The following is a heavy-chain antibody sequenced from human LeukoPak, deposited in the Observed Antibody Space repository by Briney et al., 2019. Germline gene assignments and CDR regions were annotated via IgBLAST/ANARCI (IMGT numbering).Heavy chain of an antibody. V-gene: IGHV1-18*01. D-gene: IGHD2-2*01. CDR2: ISAYNGNT. CDR1: VYTFTSYG. J-gene: IGHJ4*02. CDR3: ARPSHCSSTSCLEFDY. Sequence: ASVKVSCKASVYTFTSYGISWVRQAPGQGLEWMGWISAYNGNTNYAQKLQGRVTMTTDTSTSTAYMELRSLRSDDTAVYYCARPSHCSSTSCLEFDYWGQGTLVTVSS.